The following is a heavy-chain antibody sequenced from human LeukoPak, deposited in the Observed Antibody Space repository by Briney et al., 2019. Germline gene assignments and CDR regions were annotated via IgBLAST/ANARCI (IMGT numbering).Heavy chain of an antibody. Sequence: NPSETLSLTCTVSGVSISSSSYYWGWIRQPPGKGLEWIGSIYYSGSTYYNPSLKSRVTISVDTSKNQFSLKLSSVTAADTAVYYCARRAYYSLYYFDYWGQGTLVTVSS. CDR3: ARRAYYSLYYFDY. D-gene: IGHD3-10*01. CDR1: GVSISSSSYY. CDR2: IYYSGST. V-gene: IGHV4-39*01. J-gene: IGHJ4*02.